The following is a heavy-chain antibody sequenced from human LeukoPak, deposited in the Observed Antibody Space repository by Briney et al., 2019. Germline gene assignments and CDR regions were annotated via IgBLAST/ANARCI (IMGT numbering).Heavy chain of an antibody. J-gene: IGHJ6*02. Sequence: GGSLRLSCAASGFTFSDYYMSWIRQAPGKRLEWVSYISSRGSTIYYADSVKGRFTISRDNAKNSLYLQMNSLRAEDTAVYYCARDRSHDYYGMDVWGQGTTVTVSS. CDR2: ISSRGSTI. D-gene: IGHD3-16*02. V-gene: IGHV3-11*01. CDR1: GFTFSDYY. CDR3: ARDRSHDYYGMDV.